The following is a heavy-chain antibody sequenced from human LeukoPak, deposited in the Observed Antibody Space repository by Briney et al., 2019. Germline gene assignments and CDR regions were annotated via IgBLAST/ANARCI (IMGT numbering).Heavy chain of an antibody. J-gene: IGHJ6*02. CDR1: GGSISSSSYY. V-gene: IGHV4-39*01. CDR2: IYYSGST. D-gene: IGHD3-22*01. CDR3: ARLPGWLDYYGMDV. Sequence: PSETLSLTCTVSGGSISSSSYYWGWIRQPPGKGLEWIGSIYYSGSTYYNPSLKSRVTISVDTSKNQFSLKLSSVTAADTAVYYCARLPGWLDYYGMDVWGQGTTVTVSS.